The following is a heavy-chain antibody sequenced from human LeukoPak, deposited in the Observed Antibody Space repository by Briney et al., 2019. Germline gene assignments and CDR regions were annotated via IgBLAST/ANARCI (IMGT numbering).Heavy chain of an antibody. D-gene: IGHD6-6*01. J-gene: IGHJ6*03. CDR2: IDYDGSTT. V-gene: IGHV3-74*01. Sequence: GGSLTLPCTRWGLCLSTFWVHWVRQAPGKGLVWVSRIDYDGSTTTYADSVKGRFTISRDNAKNSLYLQMNSLRAEDTALYYCARKSRRHYYYYMDVWGKGTTVTVSS. CDR1: GLCLSTFW. CDR3: ARKSRRHYYYYMDV.